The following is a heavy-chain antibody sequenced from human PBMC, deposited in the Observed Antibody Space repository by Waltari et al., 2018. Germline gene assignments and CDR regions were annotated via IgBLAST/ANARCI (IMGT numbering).Heavy chain of an antibody. D-gene: IGHD1-1*01. CDR2: IKQDGSEK. CDR3: ARNNAFDY. V-gene: IGHV3-7*01. CDR1: GFTFSSYW. J-gene: IGHJ4*02. Sequence: EVQLVESGGGLVQPGGSLRLSCASSGFTFSSYWTSWVRQAPGKGLEWVANIKQDGSEKYYVDSVKGRFTISRDNAKNSLYLQMNSLRAEDTAVYYCARNNAFDYWGQGTLVTVSS.